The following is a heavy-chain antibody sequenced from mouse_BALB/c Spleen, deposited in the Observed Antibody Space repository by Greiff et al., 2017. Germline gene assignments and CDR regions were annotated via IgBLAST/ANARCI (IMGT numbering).Heavy chain of an antibody. CDR1: GFTFSSYT. CDR3: ARRGNDYDVGYYAMDY. Sequence: EVQVVESGGGLVQPGGSLKLSCAASGFTFSSYTMSWVRQTPEKRLEWVAYISNGGGSTYYPDTVKGRFTISRDNAKNTLYLQMSSLKSEDTAMYYCARRGNDYDVGYYAMDYWGQGTSVTVSS. D-gene: IGHD2-4*01. J-gene: IGHJ4*01. CDR2: ISNGGGST. V-gene: IGHV5-12-2*01.